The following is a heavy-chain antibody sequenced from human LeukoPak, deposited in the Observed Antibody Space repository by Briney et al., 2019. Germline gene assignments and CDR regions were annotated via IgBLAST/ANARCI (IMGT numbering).Heavy chain of an antibody. Sequence: PGGSQRLSCEGSGFSFSSYGMSWVRQAPGKGLERVSSISGSGGSTYFADSVKGRFNISRDNVKNTVYLQMNSLRVEDTAIYYCVKLSLTAAGRGKTWFDLWGQGTLVSVSS. CDR2: ISGSGGST. J-gene: IGHJ5*01. V-gene: IGHV3-23*01. CDR3: VKLSLTAAGRGKTWFDL. D-gene: IGHD6-13*01. CDR1: GFSFSSYG.